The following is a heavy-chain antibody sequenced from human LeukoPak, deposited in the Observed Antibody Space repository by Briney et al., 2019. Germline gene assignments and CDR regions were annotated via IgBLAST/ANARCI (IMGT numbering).Heavy chain of an antibody. V-gene: IGHV1-69*05. D-gene: IGHD6-6*01. Sequence: GASVKVSCKASGYTFTNHYMHWVRQAPGQGLEWMGGIIPIFGTANYAQKFQGRVTITTDESTSTAYMELSSLRSEDTAVYYCARDVGQLVRSPAFDIWGQGTMVTVSS. CDR1: GYTFTNHY. J-gene: IGHJ3*02. CDR3: ARDVGQLVRSPAFDI. CDR2: IIPIFGTA.